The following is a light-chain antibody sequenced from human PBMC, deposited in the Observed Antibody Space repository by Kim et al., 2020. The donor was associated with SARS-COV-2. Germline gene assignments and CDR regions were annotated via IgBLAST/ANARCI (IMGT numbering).Light chain of an antibody. CDR1: HHVINRY. CDR2: GAS. J-gene: IGKJ1*01. CDR3: QQYGSSPQA. V-gene: IGKV3-20*01. Sequence: DTVLTQSPGTLSLSPGERASISCRASHHVINRYVAWYQQKPGQAPRLLISGASNRATGIPDRFSGSGSGTDFTLTITGLEPADFAVYYCQQYGSSPQAFGQGTKVDIK.